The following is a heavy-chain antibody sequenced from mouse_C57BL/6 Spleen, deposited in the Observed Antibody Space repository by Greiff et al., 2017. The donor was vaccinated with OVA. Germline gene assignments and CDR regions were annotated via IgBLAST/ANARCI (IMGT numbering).Heavy chain of an antibody. J-gene: IGHJ4*01. Sequence: EVKVVESGAELVRPGASVKLSCTASGFNIKDDYMHWVKQRPEQGLEWIGWIDPENGDTEYASKFQGKATITADTSANTAYLQLSSLTSEDTAVYYCTTGGYYYGSSSYAMDYWGQGTSVTVSS. CDR2: IDPENGDT. CDR1: GFNIKDDY. CDR3: TTGGYYYGSSSYAMDY. V-gene: IGHV14-4*01. D-gene: IGHD1-1*01.